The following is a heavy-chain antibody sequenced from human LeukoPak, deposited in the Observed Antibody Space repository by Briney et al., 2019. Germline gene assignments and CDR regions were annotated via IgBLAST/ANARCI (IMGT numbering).Heavy chain of an antibody. CDR3: AKDMLLQLVLGAFDS. V-gene: IGHV3-9*01. CDR1: GYTLSSYA. D-gene: IGHD6-13*01. Sequence: SLRLLCGASGYTLSSYAMHWVRQAPGKGLEGVTGICRISGSIGYTDCVKGGFTISRDNAQNSLYIQRNSLRAEETALCFCAKDMLLQLVLGAFDSWGQGTMVTVYS. J-gene: IGHJ3*02. CDR2: ICRISGSI.